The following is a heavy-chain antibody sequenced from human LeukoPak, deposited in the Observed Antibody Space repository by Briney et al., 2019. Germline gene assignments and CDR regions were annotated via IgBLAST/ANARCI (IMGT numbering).Heavy chain of an antibody. D-gene: IGHD6-19*01. CDR2: INIDGSTT. CDR3: ARVGGPGWYGY. CDR1: GFTFSSYW. Sequence: GGSRRLSCAASGFTFSSYWMHWVRQVPGKGLVWVSRINIDGSTTTYADSVKGRFTISRDNAKNTLYLQMNSLRAEDTALYYCARVGGPGWYGYWGQGTLVTVSS. V-gene: IGHV3-74*03. J-gene: IGHJ4*02.